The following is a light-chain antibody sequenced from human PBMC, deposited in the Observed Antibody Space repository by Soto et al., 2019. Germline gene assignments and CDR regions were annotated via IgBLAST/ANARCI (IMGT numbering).Light chain of an antibody. V-gene: IGKV3-11*01. J-gene: IGKJ1*01. Sequence: EIVLTQSPATLCFCPLELDYLXLRARQSVSSYLAWYQQKPGQAPRLLIYDASNRATGIPARFSGSGSGTDFTLTISRLEPEDFAVYYCQQYGSSGTFGQGTKVDNK. CDR1: QSVSSY. CDR2: DAS. CDR3: QQYGSSGT.